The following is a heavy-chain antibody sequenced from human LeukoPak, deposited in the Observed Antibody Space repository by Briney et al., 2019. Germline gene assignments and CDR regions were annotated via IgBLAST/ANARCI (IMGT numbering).Heavy chain of an antibody. CDR3: ARLRYYYGRKGGNWFDP. J-gene: IGHJ5*02. V-gene: IGHV1-18*01. Sequence: ASVKVSCKASGYTFTSYGISWVRQAPGQGLEWMGWISAYNGNTNYAQKLQGRVTMTTDTSTSTAYMELRSLRSDDTAVYYCARLRYYYGRKGGNWFDPWGQGTLVTVSS. D-gene: IGHD3-10*01. CDR2: ISAYNGNT. CDR1: GYTFTSYG.